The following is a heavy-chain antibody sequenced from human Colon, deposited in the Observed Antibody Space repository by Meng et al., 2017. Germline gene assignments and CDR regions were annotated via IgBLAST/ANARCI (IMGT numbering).Heavy chain of an antibody. CDR3: ARSPRHNWNDY. CDR1: GYTFTGYY. V-gene: IGHV1-2*06. CDR2: IHPNSGGT. Sequence: ASVKVSCKASGYTFTGYYMHWVRQAPGQGLEWMGRIHPNSGGTNYAQKFQDRLTMTRDTSISTAFMELSRLRSDDTAVYYGARSPRHNWNDYWGQGTLVTVSS. D-gene: IGHD1-1*01. J-gene: IGHJ4*02.